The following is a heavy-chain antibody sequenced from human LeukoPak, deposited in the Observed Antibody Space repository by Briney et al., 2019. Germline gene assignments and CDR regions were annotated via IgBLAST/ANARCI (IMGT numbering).Heavy chain of an antibody. CDR3: AVVEYGWEYQLPSI. D-gene: IGHD2-2*01. V-gene: IGHV1-58*02. Sequence: ASVKVSCKASGFTFTSSAMQWVRQARGQRLEWIGWIVVGSGNTNYAQKFQERVTITRDMSTSTAYMELSSLRSEDTAVYYCAVVEYGWEYQLPSIWGQGTMVTVSS. J-gene: IGHJ3*02. CDR2: IVVGSGNT. CDR1: GFTFTSSA.